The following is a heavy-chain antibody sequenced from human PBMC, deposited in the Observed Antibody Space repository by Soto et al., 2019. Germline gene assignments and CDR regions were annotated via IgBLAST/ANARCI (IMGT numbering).Heavy chain of an antibody. Sequence: QVQLQQRGAGLLRPSETLSLTCAVSTESLRGYYWTWIRQSPGKGLEWIGEISQSGFTNYNPSLESRVTLSVDSSKSEFSLHLTSMTAADTAPYYCARGLFSSGWYSYFDPWGQGTPVTVSS. CDR3: ARGLFSSGWYSYFDP. D-gene: IGHD6-19*01. CDR1: TESLRGYY. V-gene: IGHV4-34*01. J-gene: IGHJ5*02. CDR2: ISQSGFT.